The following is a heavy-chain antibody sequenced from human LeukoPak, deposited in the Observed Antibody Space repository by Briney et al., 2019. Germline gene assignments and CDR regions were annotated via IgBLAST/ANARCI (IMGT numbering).Heavy chain of an antibody. CDR3: TTGYGYSSTDY. Sequence: GGSLRLSCAASGFTFSNAWMSWVRQAPGKGLEWVGRIKSKTDGGTTEYAAPVRVTFTISRDDAKNTLYLQISSLKTEDTAVYYCTTGYGYSSTDYWGEGTLVTVSS. CDR1: GFTFSNAW. CDR2: IKSKTDGGTT. J-gene: IGHJ4*02. V-gene: IGHV3-15*01. D-gene: IGHD6-13*01.